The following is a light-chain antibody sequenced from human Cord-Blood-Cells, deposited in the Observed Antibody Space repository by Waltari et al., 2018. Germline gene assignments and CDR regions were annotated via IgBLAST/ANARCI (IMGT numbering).Light chain of an antibody. CDR2: AAS. CDR1: QSISSY. V-gene: IGKV1-39*01. Sequence: DIQMTQSPSSLSASVGDRVTIPCRASQSISSYLNWYQQKPGKAPKLLIYAASSLQSGVPSRFSGSGSGTDFTLTSSSLQPEDFATYYCQQSYSTPLTFGGGTKVEIK. CDR3: QQSYSTPLT. J-gene: IGKJ4*01.